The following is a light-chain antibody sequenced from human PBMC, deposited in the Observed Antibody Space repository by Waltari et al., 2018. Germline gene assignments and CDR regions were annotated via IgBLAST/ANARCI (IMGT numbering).Light chain of an antibody. CDR3: QQYNNLLYT. V-gene: IGKV3-15*01. Sequence: EIVMTQSPATLSVSPGERATLSCRASQSVSSNLAWYQQKPGQAPRLLIYGASTRATGIPARFSGSGSGTEFTLTISSLQSEDCAVYYCQQYNNLLYTFGQGTKLEI. J-gene: IGKJ2*01. CDR1: QSVSSN. CDR2: GAS.